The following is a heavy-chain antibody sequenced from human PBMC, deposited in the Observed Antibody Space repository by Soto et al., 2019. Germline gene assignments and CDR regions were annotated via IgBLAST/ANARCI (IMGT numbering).Heavy chain of an antibody. V-gene: IGHV3-23*01. D-gene: IGHD3-9*01. CDR2: ISGSGGST. CDR1: GFTFSSYA. Sequence: GGSLRLSCAASGFTFSSYAMSWVRQAPGKGLEWVSAISGSGGSTYYADSVKGRFTISRDNSKNTLYLQMNSLRAEDTAVYYCAKDRRSYYDILTGEFDYWGQGTLVTVSS. J-gene: IGHJ4*02. CDR3: AKDRRSYYDILTGEFDY.